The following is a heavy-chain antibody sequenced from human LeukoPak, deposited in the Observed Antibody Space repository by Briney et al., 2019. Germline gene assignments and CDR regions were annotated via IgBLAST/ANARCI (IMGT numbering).Heavy chain of an antibody. D-gene: IGHD6-19*01. Sequence: GGSLRLSCAASGFTFDDYAMHWVRHAPGEGLECVSGISWNRGSIGYADSVKGRGTISRDNAKNSLYLQMNSVRAEDTGVYYCARGSGWLEDFWGQGTLVTVSS. CDR2: ISWNRGSI. CDR1: GFTFDDYA. V-gene: IGHV3-9*01. J-gene: IGHJ4*02. CDR3: ARGSGWLEDF.